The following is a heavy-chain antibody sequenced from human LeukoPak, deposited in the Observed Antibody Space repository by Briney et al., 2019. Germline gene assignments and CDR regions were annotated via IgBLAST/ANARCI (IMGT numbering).Heavy chain of an antibody. D-gene: IGHD1-26*01. J-gene: IGHJ4*02. V-gene: IGHV3-30*02. Sequence: PGWSLRLSCAASGFAFNDFAMYWVRQAPGKGLDWVALIRRDGTHKYYAHSIRGRFTISRDNSKNTLYLHMSSLRAEDTAVYYCAKSSIIFAAGRLGSIDFWGQGTLVTVSS. CDR2: IRRDGTHK. CDR1: GFAFNDFA. CDR3: AKSSIIFAAGRLGSIDF.